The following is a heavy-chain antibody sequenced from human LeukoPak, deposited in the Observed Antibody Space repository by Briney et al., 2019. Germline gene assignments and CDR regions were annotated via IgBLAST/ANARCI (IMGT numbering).Heavy chain of an antibody. J-gene: IGHJ4*02. Sequence: TPSETLSLTCSVYGGSFSDYDWSWVRQAPGRGLQWIGEINQSGATNCDPSLKSRVTMSIDTSKSQFSLSLRSVTAADTAVYFCARYVPVKTGPTRASFDYWGQGILVTVSS. CDR2: INQSGAT. V-gene: IGHV4-34*01. CDR3: ARYVPVKTGPTRASFDY. D-gene: IGHD1-1*01. CDR1: GGSFSDYD.